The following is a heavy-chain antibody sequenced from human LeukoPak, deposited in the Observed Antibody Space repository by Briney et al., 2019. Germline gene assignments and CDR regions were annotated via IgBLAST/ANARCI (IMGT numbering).Heavy chain of an antibody. CDR1: GYTFTSYA. V-gene: IGHV1-46*01. D-gene: IGHD6-6*01. Sequence: ASVKVSCKASGYTFTSYAMNWVRQAPGQGLEWMGIINPSGGSTSYAQKFQGRVTMTRDMSTSTVYMELSSLRSEDTAVYYCAREGWGYSSSSRYWFDPWGQGTLVTVSS. CDR3: AREGWGYSSSSRYWFDP. J-gene: IGHJ5*02. CDR2: INPSGGST.